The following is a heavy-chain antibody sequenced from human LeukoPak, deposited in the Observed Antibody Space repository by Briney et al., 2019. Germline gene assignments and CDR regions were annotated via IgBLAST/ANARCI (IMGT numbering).Heavy chain of an antibody. Sequence: ASETLSLTCTVSGGSISSYYWSWIRQPAGKGLEWIGRIYTSGSTNYNPSLKSRVTMSVDTSKNQFSLKLSSVTAADTAVYYCARDQYYYDSSGYSNFEYWGQGTLVTVFS. CDR2: IYTSGST. CDR1: GGSISSYY. CDR3: ARDQYYYDSSGYSNFEY. J-gene: IGHJ4*02. V-gene: IGHV4-4*07. D-gene: IGHD3-22*01.